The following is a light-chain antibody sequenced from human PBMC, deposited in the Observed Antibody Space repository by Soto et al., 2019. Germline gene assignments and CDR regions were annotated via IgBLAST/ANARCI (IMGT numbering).Light chain of an antibody. CDR2: EVT. J-gene: IGLJ1*01. Sequence: QSALAQPASVSGSPGQSITISCTGTSSDVGGYNYVAWYQQHPGKAPKLIIYEVTNRPSGVSYRFSASKSGNTASLTISGLQSEDEADYYCISYTGKRASYVFGTGTKLTVL. CDR3: ISYTGKRASYV. CDR1: SSDVGGYNY. V-gene: IGLV2-14*01.